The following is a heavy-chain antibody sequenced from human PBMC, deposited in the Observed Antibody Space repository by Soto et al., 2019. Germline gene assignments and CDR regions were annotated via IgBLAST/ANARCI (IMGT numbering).Heavy chain of an antibody. V-gene: IGHV1-46*01. CDR3: AREGSGDSSGYWFDY. CDR2: INPSGGST. CDR1: GYTFTSYY. D-gene: IGHD3-22*01. Sequence: VASVKVSCKASGYTFTSYYMHWVRQAPGQGLERMGIINPSGGSTSYAQKFQGRVTMTRDTSTSTVYMELSSLRSEDTAVYYCAREGSGDSSGYWFDYWGQGTLVTVSS. J-gene: IGHJ4*02.